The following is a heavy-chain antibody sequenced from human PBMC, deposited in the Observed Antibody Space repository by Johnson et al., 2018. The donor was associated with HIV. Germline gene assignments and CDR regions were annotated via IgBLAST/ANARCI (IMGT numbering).Heavy chain of an antibody. CDR1: GFTFDDYG. J-gene: IGHJ3*02. CDR2: INWNSGSI. V-gene: IGHV3-20*04. Sequence: VQLVESGGGVVRPGGSLRLSCAASGFTFDDYGMTWVRQTPGKGLEWVSGINWNSGSIGYADSVKGRFPISRDNAKNSLYLQMNSLRAEDTAVYYCANGGQVVTHWRAFDIWGQGTMVTVSS. D-gene: IGHD4-23*01. CDR3: ANGGQVVTHWRAFDI.